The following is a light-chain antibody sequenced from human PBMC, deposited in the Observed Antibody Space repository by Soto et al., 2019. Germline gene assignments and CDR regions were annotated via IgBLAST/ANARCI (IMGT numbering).Light chain of an antibody. J-gene: IGKJ4*01. V-gene: IGKV3-20*01. CDR3: QEYGST. Sequence: IVLTQSPGTLSLSPGERATLSCRACQSVSTYLAWYQQQPGQAPRLLIYGASNRATGIPDRFSGSGSGTDFTLTISRLEPEDFAWYYCQEYGSTFGGGTKVEIK. CDR1: QSVSTY. CDR2: GAS.